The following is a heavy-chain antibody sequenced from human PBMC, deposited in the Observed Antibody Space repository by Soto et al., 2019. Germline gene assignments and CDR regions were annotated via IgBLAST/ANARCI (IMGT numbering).Heavy chain of an antibody. CDR2: IYYSGST. CDR1: GGSVSSGSYY. V-gene: IGHV4-61*01. Sequence: SETLSLACTVSGGSVSSGSYYWSWIRQPPGKGLEWIGYIYYSGSTNYNPSLKSRVTISVDTSKNQFSLKLSSVTAADTAVYYCARGLGYWGQGTLVTVSS. J-gene: IGHJ4*02. CDR3: ARGLGY. D-gene: IGHD6-6*01.